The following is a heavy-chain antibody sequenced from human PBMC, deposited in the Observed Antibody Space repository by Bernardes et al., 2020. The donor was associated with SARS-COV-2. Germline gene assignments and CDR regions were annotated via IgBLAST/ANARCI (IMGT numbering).Heavy chain of an antibody. CDR2: VYYSGTT. V-gene: IGHV4-61*01. Sequence: SETLSLTCTVSGDSVRRNSYYWSWIRQSPGKGLEWIGHVYYSGTTMYNPSLKSRLTISVDTSNNQFSLTLSSVTAADTAMYYCARAGNGWYEGTNWFDPWGQGILVTGSS. CDR1: GDSVRRNSYY. CDR3: ARAGNGWYEGTNWFDP. D-gene: IGHD6-19*01. J-gene: IGHJ5*02.